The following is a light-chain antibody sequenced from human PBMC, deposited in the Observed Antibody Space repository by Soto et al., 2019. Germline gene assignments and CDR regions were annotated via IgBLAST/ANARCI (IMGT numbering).Light chain of an antibody. J-gene: IGKJ2*01. CDR2: GAS. CDR1: QSVSSSY. Sequence: EIVLTQSPDTLSLSPGERATLSCRASQSVSSSYLAWYQQKPGQAPRLLIYGASSRATGIPDRFSGSGSGTDFTLTISRLEPEDFAVYYCQHRVTFGQGTKLEIK. CDR3: QHRVT. V-gene: IGKV3-20*01.